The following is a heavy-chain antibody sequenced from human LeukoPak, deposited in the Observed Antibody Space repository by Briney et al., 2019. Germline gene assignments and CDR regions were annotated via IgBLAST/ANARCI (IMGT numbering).Heavy chain of an antibody. CDR3: ARADYSGSSDAFDI. D-gene: IGHD4-23*01. Sequence: GGSLRLSCAASGFTVSSNYMSWVRQAPGKGLEWVSVIYSGGSTYYADSVKGRFTISRDNSKNTLYIQMNSLRAEDTAVYYCARADYSGSSDAFDIWGQGTMVTVSS. CDR2: IYSGGST. CDR1: GFTVSSNY. V-gene: IGHV3-66*02. J-gene: IGHJ3*02.